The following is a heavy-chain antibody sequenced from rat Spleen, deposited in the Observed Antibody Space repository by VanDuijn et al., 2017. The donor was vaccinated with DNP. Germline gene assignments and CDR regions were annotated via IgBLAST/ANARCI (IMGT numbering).Heavy chain of an antibody. CDR2: ISNGGGST. CDR3: TTTDRNYYDGTPHYFDY. CDR1: GFTFSSYV. V-gene: IGHV5-19*01. Sequence: EVQLVGSGGGLVQPGKSLKLSCAASGFTFSSYVMHWIRQAPTKGLEWVAYISNGGGSTYYRDSVKGRFTISRDNAKSTLYLQMDSLRSEDTATYYCTTTDRNYYDGTPHYFDYWGQGVMVTVSS. J-gene: IGHJ2*01. D-gene: IGHD1-12*02.